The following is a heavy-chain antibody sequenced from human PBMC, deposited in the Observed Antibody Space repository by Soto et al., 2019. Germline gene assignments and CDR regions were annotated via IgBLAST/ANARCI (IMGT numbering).Heavy chain of an antibody. CDR1: GDRVSSKNAA. CDR3: AGVNWPSDNFYWFDP. V-gene: IGHV6-1*01. Sequence: QVHLQQSGPGLVKPSQTLSLTCAISGDRVSSKNAAWNWIRQSPSGGLEWLGRTYYRSRWYNDYAVSVQSRITIHPDTSKNQFSLHLNSVTPEDTAIYYCAGVNWPSDNFYWFDPWGQGTLVTVSS. CDR2: TYYRSRWYN. D-gene: IGHD1-20*01. J-gene: IGHJ5*02.